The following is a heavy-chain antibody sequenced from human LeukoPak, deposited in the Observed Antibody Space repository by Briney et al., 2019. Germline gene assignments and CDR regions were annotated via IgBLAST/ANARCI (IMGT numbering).Heavy chain of an antibody. D-gene: IGHD3-10*01. CDR3: ARFAQVPQTAGGY. V-gene: IGHV1-2*02. CDR1: GYIFTIYF. J-gene: IGHJ4*01. CDR2: INPNSGGT. Sequence: ASVKVSCKASGYIFTIYFIHWVWQAPGQGLEWMGWINPNSGGTNYAQKFQGRVTMTGDTSISTAYMELSRLRSDDTAVYYCARFAQVPQTAGGYWGHGTLVTVSS.